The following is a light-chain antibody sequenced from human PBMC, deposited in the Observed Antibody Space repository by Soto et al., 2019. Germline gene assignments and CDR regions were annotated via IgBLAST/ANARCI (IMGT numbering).Light chain of an antibody. J-gene: IGKJ4*01. Sequence: EIVVTQSPATLSVSPGERATLSCRATQSLSNNLAWYQQKPSQAPRLLIYGVSTRATGIPARFSGSGSGTEFTLTISSLQSEDFAVYYCHQYNNWPLTFGGGTKVEI. CDR2: GVS. CDR3: HQYNNWPLT. V-gene: IGKV3-15*01. CDR1: QSLSNN.